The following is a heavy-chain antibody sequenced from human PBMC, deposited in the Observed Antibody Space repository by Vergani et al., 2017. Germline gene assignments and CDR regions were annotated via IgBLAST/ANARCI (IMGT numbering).Heavy chain of an antibody. Sequence: EVQLLESGGGLVQPGGSRRLSCAGAGVTFDTYTMAYVRQAPGKGLEWVATISSGGGDIFYADSVKGSFTISRDNSKNTLFLQMNSLNDEDTAVYYCTTAWGLYYLHGEYCQYWGRGTLVAVSS. V-gene: IGHV3-23*01. CDR1: GVTFDTYT. J-gene: IGHJ1*01. CDR3: TTAWGLYYLHGEYCQY. D-gene: IGHD3-10*01. CDR2: ISSGGGDI.